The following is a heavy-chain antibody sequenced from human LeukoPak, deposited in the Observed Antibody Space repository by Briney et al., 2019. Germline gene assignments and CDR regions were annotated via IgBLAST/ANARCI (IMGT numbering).Heavy chain of an antibody. CDR2: IYYSGST. J-gene: IGHJ6*02. Sequence: SETLSLTCTVSGGSISSYYWSWIRQPPGKGLEWIGYIYYSGSTNYNPSLKSRVTISVDTSKNQFSLKLSSVTAADTAVYYCARHGRANYYDSNGYAYYYYGMDVRGQGTTVTVSS. V-gene: IGHV4-59*08. CDR3: ARHGRANYYDSNGYAYYYYGMDV. D-gene: IGHD3-22*01. CDR1: GGSISSYY.